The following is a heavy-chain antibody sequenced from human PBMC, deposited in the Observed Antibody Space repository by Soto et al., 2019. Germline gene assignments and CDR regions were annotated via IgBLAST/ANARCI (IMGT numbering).Heavy chain of an antibody. CDR3: AMSIRNIVVVPAARGGRSWFDP. J-gene: IGHJ5*02. D-gene: IGHD2-2*01. V-gene: IGHV4-39*01. Sequence: SETLSHTCTVSGGSISSSSYYWGWIRQPPGKGLEWIGSIYYSGSTYYNPSLKSRVTISVDTSKNQFSLKLSSVTAADTAVYYCAMSIRNIVVVPAARGGRSWFDPWGQGTLVTVSS. CDR2: IYYSGST. CDR1: GGSISSSSYY.